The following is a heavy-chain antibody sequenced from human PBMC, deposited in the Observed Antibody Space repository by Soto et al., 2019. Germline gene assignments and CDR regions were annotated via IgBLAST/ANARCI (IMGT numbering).Heavy chain of an antibody. CDR1: GYSFTSYW. V-gene: IGHV5-51*01. CDR2: IYPGDSDT. J-gene: IGHJ6*02. CDR3: ARLKGYYYYGMDV. Sequence: LGESLKISCKGSGYSFTSYWIGWVRQMPGKGLEWMGIIYPGDSDTRYSPSFQGQVIISADKSISTAFLQWSSLKASDTAMYYCARLKGYYYYGMDVWGQGTTVTVSS.